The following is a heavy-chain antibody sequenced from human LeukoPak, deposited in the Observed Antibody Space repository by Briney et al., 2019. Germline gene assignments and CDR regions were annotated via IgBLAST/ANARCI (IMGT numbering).Heavy chain of an antibody. J-gene: IGHJ6*02. CDR1: GGTFSSYA. CDR3: ASRIAVAGADSYYYYYGMDV. V-gene: IGHV1-69*04. Sequence: SVKVSCKASGGTFSSYAISWVRQAPGQGLEWMGRIIPILGIANYAQKFQGRVTITADKSTSTAYMELSSLRSEDTAVYYCASRIAVAGADSYYYYYGMDVWGQGTTVTVSS. D-gene: IGHD6-19*01. CDR2: IIPILGIA.